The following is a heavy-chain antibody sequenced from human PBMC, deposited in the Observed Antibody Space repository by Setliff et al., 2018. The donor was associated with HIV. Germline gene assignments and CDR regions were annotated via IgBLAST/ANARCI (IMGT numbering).Heavy chain of an antibody. J-gene: IGHJ4*02. CDR2: IYYSGIS. D-gene: IGHD5-12*01. Sequence: TLSLTCTVSGGSISSGSYSWGWIRQHPGKGLEWSGYIYYSGISYYNPSLNSRVAISVDTSKNQLSLKLRSVTAADTAVYYCARGSRLVQRWLPLEYWGQGALVTVSS. CDR3: ARGSRLVQRWLPLEY. V-gene: IGHV4-31*03. CDR1: GGSISSGSYS.